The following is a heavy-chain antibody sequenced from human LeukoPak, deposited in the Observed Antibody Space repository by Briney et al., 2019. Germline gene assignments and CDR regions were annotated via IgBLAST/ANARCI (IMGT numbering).Heavy chain of an antibody. CDR3: ARDSSGYDYAPVDY. Sequence: ASVKVSCKASGYTFTGYYMHWVRQAPGQGLEWMGRINPNSGGTNYAQKFQGRVTMTRDTSISTAYMELSRLRSDDTAVYYCARDSSGYDYAPVDYWGQGTPVTVSS. CDR1: GYTFTGYY. D-gene: IGHD5-12*01. CDR2: INPNSGGT. V-gene: IGHV1-2*06. J-gene: IGHJ4*02.